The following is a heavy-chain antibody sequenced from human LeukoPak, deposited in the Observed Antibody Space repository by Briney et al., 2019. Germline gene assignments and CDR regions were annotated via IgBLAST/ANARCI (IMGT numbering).Heavy chain of an antibody. D-gene: IGHD3-22*01. Sequence: SETLSLTCTVSGGSISSCYWSWIRQPPGKGLEWIGYIYYSGSTNYNPSLKSRVTISVDTSKNQFSLKLSSVTAADTAVYYCARGLPIQTRGYYYDSSGYPFDYWGQGTLVTVSS. CDR1: GGSISSCY. J-gene: IGHJ4*02. CDR3: ARGLPIQTRGYYYDSSGYPFDY. CDR2: IYYSGST. V-gene: IGHV4-59*01.